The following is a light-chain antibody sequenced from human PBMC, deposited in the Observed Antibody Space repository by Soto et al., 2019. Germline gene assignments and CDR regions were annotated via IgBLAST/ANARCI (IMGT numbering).Light chain of an antibody. CDR3: SSFTGTSYV. CDR1: SCDVGGNNY. Sequence: QSVLTPPASVSGSPGQSITISCTGTSCDVGGNNYVSWYQQNPGKAPKLMICDVSNRPSGVSNRFSGSKSGNTASLTISGLQAEDEADYYCSSFTGTSYVFGTGTKVTLL. CDR2: DVS. J-gene: IGLJ1*01. V-gene: IGLV2-14*01.